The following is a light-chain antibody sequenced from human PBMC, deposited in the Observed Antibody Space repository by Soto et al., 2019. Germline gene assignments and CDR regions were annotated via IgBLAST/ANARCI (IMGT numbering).Light chain of an antibody. CDR1: QSVSSY. CDR2: DAS. CDR3: QKRSNWPLIT. Sequence: EIVLQPSPATLSLSPGARSTLSRRASQSVSSYLAWYQHKPGQSPRLLIYDASNRATGIPARFSGSGSGTDFTLTIRSLEPEDLAVYYCQKRSNWPLITVGEGKRLGIK. J-gene: IGKJ5*01. V-gene: IGKV3-11*01.